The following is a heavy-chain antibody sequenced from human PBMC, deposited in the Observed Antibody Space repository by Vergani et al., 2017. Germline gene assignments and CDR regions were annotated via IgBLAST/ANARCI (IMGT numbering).Heavy chain of an antibody. CDR2: ISWNSGSI. CDR1: GFTFDDYA. V-gene: IGHV3-9*01. Sequence: EVQLVESGGGLVQPGRSLRLSCAASGFTFDDYAMHWVRQAPGKGLEWVSGISWNSGSIGYADSVKGRFTISRDNAKNSLYLQMNSLRAEVTALYYCAKASKPGYSYGYGWFDPWGQGTLVTVSS. J-gene: IGHJ5*02. CDR3: AKASKPGYSYGYGWFDP. D-gene: IGHD5-18*01.